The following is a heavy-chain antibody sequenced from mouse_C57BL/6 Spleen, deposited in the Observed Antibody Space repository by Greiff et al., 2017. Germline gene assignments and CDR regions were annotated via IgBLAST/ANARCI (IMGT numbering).Heavy chain of an antibody. CDR3: ARRLGLWFAY. CDR1: GYTFTDYY. Sequence: VQLQQSGPELVKPGASVKISCKASGYTFTDYYMNWVKQSHGKSLEWIGDINPNNGGTSYTQKFKGKATLTVDKSSSTAYMELRSLTSEASAVYYCARRLGLWFAYWGQGTLVTVSA. D-gene: IGHD4-1*01. V-gene: IGHV1-26*01. CDR2: INPNNGGT. J-gene: IGHJ3*01.